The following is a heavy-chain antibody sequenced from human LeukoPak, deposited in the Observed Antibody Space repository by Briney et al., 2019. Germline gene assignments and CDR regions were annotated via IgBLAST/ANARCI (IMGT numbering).Heavy chain of an antibody. Sequence: SETLSLTCAVYGGSFSGYYWSWIRQPPGKGLEWIGYIYYSGSTNYNPSLKSRVTISVDTSKNQFSLKLSSVTAADTAVYYCARGYGSGSYLDYFDYWGQGTLVTVSS. D-gene: IGHD3-10*01. CDR2: IYYSGST. CDR1: GGSFSGYY. V-gene: IGHV4-59*08. CDR3: ARGYGSGSYLDYFDY. J-gene: IGHJ4*02.